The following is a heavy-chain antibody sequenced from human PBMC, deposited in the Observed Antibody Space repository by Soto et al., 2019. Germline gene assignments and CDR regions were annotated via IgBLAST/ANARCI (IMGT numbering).Heavy chain of an antibody. CDR1: GFTVSSSY. CDR2: ISSSGSTT. J-gene: IGHJ3*01. V-gene: IGHV3-48*03. Sequence: EVQLVESGGGLIQPGGSLRLSCAASGFTVSSSYMSWVRQAPGKGLEWVSYISSSGSTTYYADSVKGRFTISRDNAKNSLYLQMNSLRAEDTAIYYCATRSGGGGAFDFWGQGTMVTVSS. D-gene: IGHD3-10*01. CDR3: ATRSGGGGAFDF.